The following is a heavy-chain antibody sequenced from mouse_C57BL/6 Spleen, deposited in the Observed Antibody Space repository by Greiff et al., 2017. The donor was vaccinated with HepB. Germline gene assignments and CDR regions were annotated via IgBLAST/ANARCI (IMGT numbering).Heavy chain of an antibody. Sequence: EVQGVESGEGLVKPGGSLKLSCAASGFTFSSYAMSWVRQTPEKRLEWVAYISSGGDYIYYADPVKGRFTISRDNARNTLDLQLSSLKSEDTAMYYCTRVDYYGSSYYFDYWGQGTTLTVSS. J-gene: IGHJ2*01. V-gene: IGHV5-9-1*02. CDR1: GFTFSSYA. CDR2: ISSGGDYI. D-gene: IGHD1-1*01. CDR3: TRVDYYGSSYYFDY.